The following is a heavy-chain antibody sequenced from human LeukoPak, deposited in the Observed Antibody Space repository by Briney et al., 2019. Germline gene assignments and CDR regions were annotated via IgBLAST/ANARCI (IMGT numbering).Heavy chain of an antibody. D-gene: IGHD3-22*01. CDR3: ARYGLYYYDSSGYHEN. CDR1: GGSISSGDYY. Sequence: SQTLSLTCTVSGGSISSGDYYRSWIRQPPGKGLEWIGYIYYSGSTYYNPSLKSRVTISVDTSKNQFSLKLSSVTAADTAVYYCARYGLYYYDSSGYHENWGQGTLVTVSS. CDR2: IYYSGST. V-gene: IGHV4-30-4*01. J-gene: IGHJ4*02.